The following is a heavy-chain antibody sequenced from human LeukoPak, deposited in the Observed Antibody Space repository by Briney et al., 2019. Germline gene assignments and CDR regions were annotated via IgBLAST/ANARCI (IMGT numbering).Heavy chain of an antibody. CDR1: GYTFTGYY. CDR3: ARGVTFGGVIGDYYYYMDV. J-gene: IGHJ6*03. V-gene: IGHV1-8*03. Sequence: ASVKVSCKASGYTFTGYYMHWVRQAPGQGLEWMGWINPNSGNTGYAQKFQGRVTITRNTSISTAYMELSSLRSEDTAVYYCARGVTFGGVIGDYYYYMDVWGKGTTVTVSS. D-gene: IGHD3-16*02. CDR2: INPNSGNT.